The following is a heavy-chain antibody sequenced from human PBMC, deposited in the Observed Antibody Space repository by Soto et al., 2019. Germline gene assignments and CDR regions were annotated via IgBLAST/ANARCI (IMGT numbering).Heavy chain of an antibody. J-gene: IGHJ3*02. CDR1: GFTFSSYA. V-gene: IGHV3-30-3*01. CDR2: ISYDGSNK. CDR3: ASSAVSAFDI. Sequence: GGSLRLSCAASGFTFSSYAMHWVRQAPGKGLEWVAVISYDGSNKYYADSVKGRFTISRDNSKNTLYLQMNSLRAEDTAGYYCASSAVSAFDIWGQGTMVTVSS. D-gene: IGHD3-10*01.